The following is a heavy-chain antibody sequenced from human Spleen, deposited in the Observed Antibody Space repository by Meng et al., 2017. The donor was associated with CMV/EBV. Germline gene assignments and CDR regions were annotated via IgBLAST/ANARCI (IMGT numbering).Heavy chain of an antibody. V-gene: IGHV3-30-3*01. J-gene: IGHJ5*02. D-gene: IGHD4-17*01. CDR2: TSYDGSTS. CDR3: ARETAVTTFFET. CDR1: GFTFTSYA. Sequence: CAGSGFTFTSYALHWVRQAPGKGLEWVALTSYDGSTSYYVDSVKGRFTVSRDNSNNTLYLQMNSLRVEDTAVYYCARETAVTTFFETWGQGTLVTVSS.